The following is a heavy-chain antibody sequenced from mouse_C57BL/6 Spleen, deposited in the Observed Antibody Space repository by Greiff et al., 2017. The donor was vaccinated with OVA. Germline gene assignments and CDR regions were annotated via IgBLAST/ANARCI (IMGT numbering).Heavy chain of an antibody. CDR1: GFTFTDYY. CDR2: IRNTANGYTT. V-gene: IGHV7-3*01. CDR3: ARSTGYYGYAMDY. J-gene: IGHJ4*01. Sequence: EVQLVESGGGLVQPGGSLSLSCAASGFTFTDYYMSWVRQPPGKALEWLGFIRNTANGYTTEYSASVKGRFTISRDNSQSILYLQMNALRAEDSAAYYCARSTGYYGYAMDYWGQGTSVTVSS. D-gene: IGHD1-1*01.